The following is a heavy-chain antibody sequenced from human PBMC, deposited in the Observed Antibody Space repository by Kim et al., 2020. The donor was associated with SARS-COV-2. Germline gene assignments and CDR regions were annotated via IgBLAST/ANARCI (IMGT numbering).Heavy chain of an antibody. J-gene: IGHJ4*02. CDR3: ARHGDTDEYGDYTPGDY. D-gene: IGHD4-17*01. CDR2: IYPGDSDT. V-gene: IGHV5-51*01. Sequence: GESLKISCKGSGYSFTSYWIGWVRQMPGKGLEWMGIIYPGDSDTRYSPSFQGQVTISADKSISTAYLEWSSLKASDTDMYYCARHGDTDEYGDYTPGDYWGQGTLVTVSS. CDR1: GYSFTSYW.